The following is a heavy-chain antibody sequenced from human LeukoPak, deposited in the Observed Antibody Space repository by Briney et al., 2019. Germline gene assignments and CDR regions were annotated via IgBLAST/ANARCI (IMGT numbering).Heavy chain of an antibody. Sequence: ASVKVSCKASGLTFSNYGITWVRQAPGQGLEWVGWISAYDGNTNYAQKFQGRVTMTTDTSTSTAHMELRSLRYGDTAVYYCARDGRFAAYEPDYWGQGTLVTVSS. CDR1: GLTFSNYG. D-gene: IGHD1-26*01. CDR2: ISAYDGNT. J-gene: IGHJ4*02. V-gene: IGHV1-18*01. CDR3: ARDGRFAAYEPDY.